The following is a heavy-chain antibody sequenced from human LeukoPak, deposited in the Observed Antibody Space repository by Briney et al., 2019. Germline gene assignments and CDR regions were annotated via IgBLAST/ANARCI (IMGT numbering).Heavy chain of an antibody. D-gene: IGHD5-12*01. CDR1: GGSFSGYY. V-gene: IGHV4-34*01. CDR3: ARGVGGYSGYDWFDP. CDR2: INHSGST. Sequence: SKTLPLTCAVYGGSFSGYYWSWIRQPPGKGLEWIGEINHSGSTNYNPSLKSRVTISVDTSKNQFSLKLSSVTAADTAVYYCARGVGGYSGYDWFDPWGQGTLVTVSS. J-gene: IGHJ5*02.